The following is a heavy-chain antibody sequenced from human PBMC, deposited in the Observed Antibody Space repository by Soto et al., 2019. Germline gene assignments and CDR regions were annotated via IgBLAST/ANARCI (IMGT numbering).Heavy chain of an antibody. Sequence: QVQLVESGGGVVQPGRSLRLSCAASGFTFSHYAMHWVRQAPGKGLEWVALMSYDGSNEYYADSVKGRFTISRDNSKNTLYLQMNSLRAEDTGVYYCAKDGSHNLDYGGQGTLVTVSS. CDR2: MSYDGSNE. D-gene: IGHD1-26*01. V-gene: IGHV3-30*18. J-gene: IGHJ4*02. CDR1: GFTFSHYA. CDR3: AKDGSHNLDY.